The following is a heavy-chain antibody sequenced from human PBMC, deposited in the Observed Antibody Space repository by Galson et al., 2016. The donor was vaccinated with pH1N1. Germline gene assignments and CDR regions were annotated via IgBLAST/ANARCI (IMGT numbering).Heavy chain of an antibody. CDR1: GYSVTRYY. CDR3: ARRDYFDY. V-gene: IGHV1-46*01. J-gene: IGHJ4*02. Sequence: SVKVSCKASGYSVTRYYMHWVRQAPGQGLEWMGIIDPSDGTTTYSQKFQGRITRTRDTPTNSVYMELSSLTSDDTAVYYCARRDYFDYWGQGTLITVSS. CDR2: IDPSDGTT.